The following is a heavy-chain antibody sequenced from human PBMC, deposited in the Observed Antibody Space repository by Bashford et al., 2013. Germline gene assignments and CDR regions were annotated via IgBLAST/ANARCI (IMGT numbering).Heavy chain of an antibody. CDR1: GYSFTSYW. CDR3: ARRGDSSGYTPLYGMDV. Sequence: GESLKISCKGSGYSFTSYWISWVRQMPGKGLEWMGRIDPSDSYTNYSPSFQGHVTISADKSISTAYLQWSSLKASDTAMYYCARRGDSSGYTPLYGMDVWGQGTTVTVSS. D-gene: IGHD3-22*01. CDR2: IDPSDSYT. J-gene: IGHJ6*02. V-gene: IGHV5-10-1*01.